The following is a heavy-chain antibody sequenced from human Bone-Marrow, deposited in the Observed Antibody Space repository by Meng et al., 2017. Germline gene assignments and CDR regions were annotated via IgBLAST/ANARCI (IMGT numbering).Heavy chain of an antibody. Sequence: GESLKISCAASGFTFSNAWMTWVRQAPGKGLEWVANIKEDGSGKYYVDSVKGRFTISRDNAKNSLYLQMNSLRAEDTAVYYCARGANVGYWGQGTLVTV. CDR2: IKEDGSGK. CDR3: ARGANVGY. J-gene: IGHJ4*02. D-gene: IGHD4/OR15-4a*01. CDR1: GFTFSNAW. V-gene: IGHV3-7*04.